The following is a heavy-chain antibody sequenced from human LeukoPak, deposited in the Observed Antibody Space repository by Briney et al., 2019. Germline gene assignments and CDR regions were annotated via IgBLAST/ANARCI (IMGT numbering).Heavy chain of an antibody. V-gene: IGHV3-23*01. J-gene: IGHJ5*02. CDR3: AKESPVAATGRSWFGP. Sequence: GGSLRLSCAASGFTFSSYAMSWVRQAPGKGLEWVSTITGSGGNTYYADSVKGRFTISRDNSKNTLYLQMNSLRAEDTAIYYCAKESPVAATGRSWFGPWGQGTLVTVSS. D-gene: IGHD6-13*01. CDR2: ITGSGGNT. CDR1: GFTFSSYA.